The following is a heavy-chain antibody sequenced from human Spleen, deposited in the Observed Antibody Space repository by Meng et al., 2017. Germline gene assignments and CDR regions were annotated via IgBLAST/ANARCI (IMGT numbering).Heavy chain of an antibody. V-gene: IGHV3-74*02. CDR1: GFTFRTYG. J-gene: IGHJ5*02. CDR3: ARGGIATTGTSA. Sequence: VQLLESGGVLVQPGGSLRLPCAASGFTFRTYGMHWVRQAPGKGLVWVSRINNDGGSRNYADSVKGRFTIARDNAKNTLYLQMNSLRAEDTAVYYCARGGIATTGTSAWGQGTLVTVSS. CDR2: INNDGGSR. D-gene: IGHD6-13*01.